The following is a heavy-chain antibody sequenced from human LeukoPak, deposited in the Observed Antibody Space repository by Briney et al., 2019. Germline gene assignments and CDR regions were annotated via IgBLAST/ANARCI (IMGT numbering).Heavy chain of an antibody. CDR2: IKQDGSEK. V-gene: IGHV3-7*01. J-gene: IGHJ6*04. CDR1: GFTFSSYW. D-gene: IGHD3-10*02. CDR3: AALGITMIGGV. Sequence: GALRLSSAASGFTFSSYWISWGRQPPGKGLEEVANIKQDGSEKYYMDSVNGRFTISIDNAKNSLYMQMNSLRAEDTDVYYCAALGITMIGGVWGKGTTVTISS.